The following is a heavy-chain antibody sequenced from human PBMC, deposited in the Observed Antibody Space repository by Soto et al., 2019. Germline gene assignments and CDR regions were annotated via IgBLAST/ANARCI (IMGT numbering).Heavy chain of an antibody. CDR2: MNPSTGNT. D-gene: IGHD6-19*01. V-gene: IGHV1-8*01. J-gene: IGHJ5*01. CDR3: VRGRIIVAGGFDP. CDR1: GYTFTSYD. Sequence: QVQLVQSGAEVKKPGASVKVSCKASGYTFTSYDIIWVRQATGQGLEWMGWMNPSTGNTDSAEKSQGRLTMTRNTSISTVYMELSSLTFEDTAVYYCVRGRIIVAGGFDPWGQGTLVTVSS.